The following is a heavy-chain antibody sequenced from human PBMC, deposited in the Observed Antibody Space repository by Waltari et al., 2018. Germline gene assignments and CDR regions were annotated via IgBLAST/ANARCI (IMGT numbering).Heavy chain of an antibody. J-gene: IGHJ2*01. CDR1: GYNFIVYY. V-gene: IGHV1-2*06. CDR2: INPITGAT. CDR3: ARDVMEGEVPDFDL. Sequence: QVHLVQSGAEMKEPGASVKVSCKASGYNFIVYYMHWVRQAPGQGLEWVGRINPITGATHYAQNLQGRVTVTIDTSITTAYMELTRLTSDDTAMYYCARDVMEGEVPDFDLWGRGTLVTVSS. D-gene: IGHD3-16*01.